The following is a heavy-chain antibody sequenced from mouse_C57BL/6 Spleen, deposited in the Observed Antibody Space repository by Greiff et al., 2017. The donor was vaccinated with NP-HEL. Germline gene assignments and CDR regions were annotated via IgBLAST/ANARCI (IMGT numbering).Heavy chain of an antibody. CDR1: GYTFTSYW. CDR2: IDPSDSYT. J-gene: IGHJ2*01. V-gene: IGHV1-69*01. Sequence: QVQLKQPGAELVMPGASVKLSCKASGYTFTSYWMHWVKQRPGQGLEWIGEIDPSDSYTNYNQKFKGKSTLTVDKSSSTAYMQLSSLTSEDSAVYYCARKGYGSSSFDYWGQGTTLTVSS. D-gene: IGHD1-1*01. CDR3: ARKGYGSSSFDY.